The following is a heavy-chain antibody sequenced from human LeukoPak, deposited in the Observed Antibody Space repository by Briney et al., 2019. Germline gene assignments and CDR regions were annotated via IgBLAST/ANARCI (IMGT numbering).Heavy chain of an antibody. CDR1: DGAIAGYS. CDR3: ARGPVVRGHYSYYYYMDV. J-gene: IGHJ6*03. CDR2: IYYSGDT. V-gene: IGHV4-59*12. Sequence: PSETLSLTCTVSDGAIAGYSWSWIRQPPGKGLEWIGYIYYSGDTNYNPSLKSRVTISVDTSKNQFSLKLSSVTAADTAVYYCARGPVVRGHYSYYYYMDVWDKGTTVTVSS. D-gene: IGHD3-10*01.